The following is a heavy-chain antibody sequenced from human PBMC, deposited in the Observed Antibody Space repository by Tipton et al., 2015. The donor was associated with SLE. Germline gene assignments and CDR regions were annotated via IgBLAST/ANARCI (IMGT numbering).Heavy chain of an antibody. CDR2: VYATGTT. CDR3: ARLGYCTNGVCYTRFYSYYYMDV. V-gene: IGHV4-4*07. Sequence: TLSLTCTVSGASISSFYWTWIRQPAGKGLEWIGRVYATGTTNYNPSLKSRVTMSVDTSRNQFSLRLSSVTAADTAVYFCARLGYCTNGVCYTRFYSYYYMDVWGKGTTVTVSS. D-gene: IGHD2-8*01. CDR1: GASISSFY. J-gene: IGHJ6*03.